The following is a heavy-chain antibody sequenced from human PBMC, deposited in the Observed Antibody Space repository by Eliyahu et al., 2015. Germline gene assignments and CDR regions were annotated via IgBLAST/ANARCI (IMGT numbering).Heavy chain of an antibody. CDR3: TTEGADMVRGVNWFDP. D-gene: IGHD3-10*01. Sequence: EVQLVESGGGLVKPGGSLRLSCAASGFPFXNPXRXWVRQAPGKGLGWVGRIKSKTDGGTTDYAAPVKGRFTISRDDSKNTLYLQMNSLKTEDTAVYYCTTEGADMVRGVNWFDPWGQGTLVTVSS. V-gene: IGHV3-15*01. CDR2: IKSKTDGGTT. CDR1: GFPFXNPX. J-gene: IGHJ5*02.